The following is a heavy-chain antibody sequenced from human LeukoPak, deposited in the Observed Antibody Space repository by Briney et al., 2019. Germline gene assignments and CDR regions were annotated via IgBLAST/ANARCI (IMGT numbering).Heavy chain of an antibody. CDR3: AREGPRGYYFDY. D-gene: IGHD3-10*01. CDR2: ISSSSSYI. Sequence: GRSLRLSCAASGFTFSTYGMHWVRQAPGKGLEWVSSISSSSSYIYYADSVKGRFTISRDNAKNSLYLQMNSLRAEDTAVYYCAREGPRGYYFDYWGQGTLVTVSS. CDR1: GFTFSTYG. V-gene: IGHV3-21*01. J-gene: IGHJ4*02.